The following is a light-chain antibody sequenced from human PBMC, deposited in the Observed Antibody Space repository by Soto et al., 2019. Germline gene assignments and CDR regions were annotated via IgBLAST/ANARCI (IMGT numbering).Light chain of an antibody. CDR3: QQYNSYSIT. CDR2: KAS. V-gene: IGKV1-5*03. Sequence: DIQMTQSPSTLPASVGDRVTITCRANQSISTWLAWYQQKPGKAPNLLIYKASRLETGVPSRFSGSGSGTEFTLTISSLQPDDFATYYCQQYNSYSITFGQGTRLEI. J-gene: IGKJ5*01. CDR1: QSISTW.